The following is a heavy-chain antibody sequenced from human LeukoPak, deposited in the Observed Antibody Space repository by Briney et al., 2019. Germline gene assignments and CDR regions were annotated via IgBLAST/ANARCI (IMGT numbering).Heavy chain of an antibody. CDR2: ISSSGSTI. CDR3: ARDSVPAAIVDY. CDR1: GFTFSAYY. Sequence: GGSLRLSCAASGFTFSAYYMSWIRQAPGKGLEWVSYISSSGSTIYYADSVKGRFTISRDNAKNSLYLQMNSLRAEDTAVYYCARDSVPAAIVDYWGQGTLVTVSS. J-gene: IGHJ4*02. V-gene: IGHV3-11*01. D-gene: IGHD2-2*01.